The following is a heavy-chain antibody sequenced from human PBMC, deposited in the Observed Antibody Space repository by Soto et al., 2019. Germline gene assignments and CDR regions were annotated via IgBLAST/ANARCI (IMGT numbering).Heavy chain of an antibody. V-gene: IGHV1-69*13. Sequence: SVKVSCKASGGTFSSYAISWVRQAPGQGLEWVGGIIPIFGTANYAQKFQGRVTITADESTSTAYMELSSLRSEDTAVYYCARDRFYYGSGISAFWGQGSTVTVSS. CDR1: GGTFSSYA. CDR2: IIPIFGTA. J-gene: IGHJ6*02. CDR3: ARDRFYYGSGISAF. D-gene: IGHD3-10*01.